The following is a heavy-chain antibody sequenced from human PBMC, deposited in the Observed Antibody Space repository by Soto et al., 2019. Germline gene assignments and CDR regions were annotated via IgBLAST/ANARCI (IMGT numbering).Heavy chain of an antibody. J-gene: IGHJ6*02. CDR1: GYIFTGYY. D-gene: IGHD1-1*01. CDR3: ARDGERDTGLNFYYYLHGMDA. Sequence: ASVKVSCKTSGYIFTGYYMHWVRQAPGQGLEWMGWINPNSGVTDYAQKFQGRVTMTRDTSITTAYMELSRLRSDDTAVYYCARDGERDTGLNFYYYLHGMDAWGQGTRVTVSS. CDR2: INPNSGVT. V-gene: IGHV1-2*02.